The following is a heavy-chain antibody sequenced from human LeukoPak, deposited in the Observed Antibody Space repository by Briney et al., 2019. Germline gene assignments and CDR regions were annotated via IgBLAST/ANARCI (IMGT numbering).Heavy chain of an antibody. D-gene: IGHD2-21*02. CDR1: RFTFSTYW. CDR2: INQAGSEK. CDR3: ARDTPVSAGYFDY. J-gene: IGHJ4*02. Sequence: GGSLRLSCAASRFTFSTYWMSWVSQAPGKGLEWVANINQAGSEKYYVDSVNGRFTISRDNAKKSLYLQMNSLRAEDTAVYYCARDTPVSAGYFDYWGRGILVTVSS. V-gene: IGHV3-7*01.